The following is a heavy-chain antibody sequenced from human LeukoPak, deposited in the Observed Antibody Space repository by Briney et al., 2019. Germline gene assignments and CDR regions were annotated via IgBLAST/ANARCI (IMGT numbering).Heavy chain of an antibody. Sequence: GGSLRLSCAPSGFTFSLYEMNWVRQAPGKGLEWVSYISTSGTTIYYADSAKGRFTISRDNAKNSLYLQMNSLRAEDTAVYYCAREVGAYFDYWGQGTLVTVSS. D-gene: IGHD1-26*01. V-gene: IGHV3-48*03. J-gene: IGHJ4*02. CDR3: AREVGAYFDY. CDR1: GFTFSLYE. CDR2: ISTSGTTI.